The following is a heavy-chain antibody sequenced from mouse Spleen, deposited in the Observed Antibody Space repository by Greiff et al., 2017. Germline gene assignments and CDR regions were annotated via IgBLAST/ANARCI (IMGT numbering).Heavy chain of an antibody. Sequence: QVQLKQPGAELVRPGTSVKLSCKASGYTFTSYWMHWVKQRPGQGLEWIGVIDPSDSYTNYNQKFKGKATLTVDTSSSTAYMQLSSLTSEDSAVYYCARTQGYWGQGTTLTVSS. J-gene: IGHJ2*01. CDR3: ARTQGY. CDR1: GYTFTSYW. CDR2: IDPSDSYT. V-gene: IGHV1-59*01.